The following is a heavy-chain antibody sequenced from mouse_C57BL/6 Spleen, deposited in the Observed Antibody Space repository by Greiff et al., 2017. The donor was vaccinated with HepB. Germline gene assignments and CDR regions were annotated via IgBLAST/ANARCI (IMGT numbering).Heavy chain of an antibody. V-gene: IGHV1-69*01. J-gene: IGHJ2*01. CDR1: GYTFTSYW. Sequence: QVQLQQPGAELVMPGASVKLSCKASGYTFTSYWMHWVKQRPGQGVEWIGEIDPSDSYTNYNQKFKGKSTLTVDKSSSTAYMQLSSLTSEDSAVYYCARKGMGYFDYWGQGTTLTVSS. CDR2: IDPSDSYT. CDR3: ARKGMGYFDY.